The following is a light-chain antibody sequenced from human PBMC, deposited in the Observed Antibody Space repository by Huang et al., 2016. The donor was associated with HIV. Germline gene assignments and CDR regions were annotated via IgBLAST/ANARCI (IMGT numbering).Light chain of an antibody. CDR2: GAS. V-gene: IGKV3-15*01. J-gene: IGKJ2*01. Sequence: EIVMTQSPATLSVSPGERATLSCRASQSVSSNLAWFQQKPGQAPVLLIYGASTRATGIPARFSGSGSGTEFTLTISSLQSEDFAVYYCQQYNSWPPYTFGQGTKLEIK. CDR1: QSVSSN. CDR3: QQYNSWPPYT.